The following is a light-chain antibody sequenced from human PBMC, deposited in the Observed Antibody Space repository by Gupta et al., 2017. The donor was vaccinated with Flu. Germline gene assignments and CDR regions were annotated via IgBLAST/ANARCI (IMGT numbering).Light chain of an antibody. Sequence: QSSLTQPASLSGSPGQSVTIACTGTSSYVGTYNNVSWYHHHPGKAPKLIINEVSNRPSGVSNRFSGSKYGNTASLTISGLQAGDDSDYYCSTYTSDSDLYVFGSGTKVTVL. CDR2: EVS. CDR1: SSYVGTYNN. J-gene: IGLJ1*01. CDR3: STYTSDSDLYV. V-gene: IGLV2-14*01.